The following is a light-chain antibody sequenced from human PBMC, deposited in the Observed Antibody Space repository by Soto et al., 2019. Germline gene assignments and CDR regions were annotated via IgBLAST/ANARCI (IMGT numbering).Light chain of an antibody. Sequence: EIVLMQSPCTLSLSPGERATLSCRASQSVSSSYLAWYQQKPGQAPRLLIYGASSRATGIPDRFSGSGSGTDFTLTISRLEPEGFAVYYCQQYGSSPTFGGGTKVDIK. CDR2: GAS. V-gene: IGKV3-20*01. CDR3: QQYGSSPT. J-gene: IGKJ4*01. CDR1: QSVSSSY.